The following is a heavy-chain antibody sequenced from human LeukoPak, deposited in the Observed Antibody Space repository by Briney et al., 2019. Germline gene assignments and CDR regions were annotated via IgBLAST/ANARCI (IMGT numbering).Heavy chain of an antibody. CDR2: ISSNGGST. V-gene: IGHV3-64*01. D-gene: IGHD6-6*01. J-gene: IGHJ4*02. Sequence: GGSLRLSCSASGFTFSSYAMHWVRQAPGKGLEYVLAISSNGGSTYYANSVKGRFTISRDKSKNTLYLQLGSLRAEDMAVYYCARATSSSGSDYWGQGTLVTVSS. CDR1: GFTFSSYA. CDR3: ARATSSSGSDY.